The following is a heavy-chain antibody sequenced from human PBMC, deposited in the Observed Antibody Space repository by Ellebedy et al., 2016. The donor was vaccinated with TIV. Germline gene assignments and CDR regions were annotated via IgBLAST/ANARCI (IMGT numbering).Heavy chain of an antibody. CDR1: GASIDNCAYY. CDR3: ARDGGVGVVSALAH. V-gene: IGHV4-39*07. J-gene: IGHJ4*02. D-gene: IGHD2-8*02. CDR2: ISYTRKT. Sequence: MPSETLSLTCSVSGASIDNCAYYWVRIRPRHGKGLEWISSISYTRKTYNNPSHNSRVSFSIDTSKNRFSLKLTSITAAEKAVYYCARDGGVGVVSALAHWGQGILVTVSS.